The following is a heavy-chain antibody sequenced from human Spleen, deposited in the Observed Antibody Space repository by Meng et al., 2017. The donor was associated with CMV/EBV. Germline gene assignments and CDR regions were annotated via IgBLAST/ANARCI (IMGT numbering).Heavy chain of an antibody. Sequence: GESLKISCAASGFTFSNYNMNWVRQALGKGLEWVSAISGSGGSTYYAGSVKGRFTISRDNSKNTLYLQMNSLRAEDTAVYYCAKDLGMDVWGQGTTVTVSS. CDR2: ISGSGGST. CDR3: AKDLGMDV. J-gene: IGHJ6*02. CDR1: GFTFSNYN. V-gene: IGHV3-23*01.